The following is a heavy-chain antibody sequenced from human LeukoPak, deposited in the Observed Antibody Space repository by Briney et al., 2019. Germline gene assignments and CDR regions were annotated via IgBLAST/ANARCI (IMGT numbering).Heavy chain of an antibody. CDR2: IRYDGSNK. Sequence: GGSLRLSCAASGFTFSSYGMHWVRQAPGKGLEWVAFIRYDGSNKYYEDSVKGRFTISRDNSKNTLYLQMNSLRAEDTAVYYCAKDRNGYTYYYDSSGYYSRLYYFDYWGQGTLVTVSS. D-gene: IGHD3-22*01. J-gene: IGHJ4*02. CDR3: AKDRNGYTYYYDSSGYYSRLYYFDY. CDR1: GFTFSSYG. V-gene: IGHV3-30*02.